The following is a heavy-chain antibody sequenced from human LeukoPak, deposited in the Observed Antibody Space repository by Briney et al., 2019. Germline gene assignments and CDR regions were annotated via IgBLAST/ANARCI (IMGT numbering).Heavy chain of an antibody. Sequence: AASVKVSCKASGGTFSSYAISWVRQAPGQGLEWMGGIIPIFGTANYAQKFQGRVTITTDESTSTAYMELSSLRSEDTAVYYCARVVRYSYGNYYYYYMDVWGKGTTVTVSS. V-gene: IGHV1-69*05. CDR3: ARVVRYSYGNYYYYYMDV. CDR2: IIPIFGTA. D-gene: IGHD5-18*01. J-gene: IGHJ6*03. CDR1: GGTFSSYA.